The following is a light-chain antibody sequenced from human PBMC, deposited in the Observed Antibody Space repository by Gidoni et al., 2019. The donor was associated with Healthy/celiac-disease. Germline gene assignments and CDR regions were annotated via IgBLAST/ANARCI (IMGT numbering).Light chain of an antibody. V-gene: IGKV3-11*01. CDR2: DAS. CDR3: QQRSNWPPLLT. Sequence: EIVLPQSPATLTLSPGESATLSSRASQSVSSYLAWDQQKPGQAPRLLTHDASDWATGIAARFSGSGSGTGLTLTISSIEPEDYAVYYCQQRSNWPPLLTFGGGTKVEIK. CDR1: QSVSSY. J-gene: IGKJ4*01.